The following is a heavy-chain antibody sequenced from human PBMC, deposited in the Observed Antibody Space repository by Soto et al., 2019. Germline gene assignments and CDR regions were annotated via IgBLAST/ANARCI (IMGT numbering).Heavy chain of an antibody. CDR3: ARGSCAFYI. V-gene: IGHV3-48*02. CDR1: GFTFSSYS. CDR2: ISSGSAAI. Sequence: EVQLVESGGGLVQPGGSLRLSCAASGFTFSSYSMNWVRQAPGKGLEWVSYISSGSAAIYYADSVKGRFTISRDNAKNSLYLQMNRLRDGDTAVYCFARGSCAFYILGQGAMIPVPS. J-gene: IGHJ3*02.